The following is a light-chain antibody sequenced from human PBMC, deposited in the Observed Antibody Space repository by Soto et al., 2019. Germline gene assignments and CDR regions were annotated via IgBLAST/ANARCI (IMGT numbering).Light chain of an antibody. J-gene: IGKJ1*01. CDR1: QSVSNSF. Sequence: EVVLTQSPCTLSLSPGERASLSWRASQSVSNSFLAWYQQKAGQSPRLLIYAASARAIGIPDRFSGSGYGTDFNLTISRLEPEDFAVYYCQQYGHSPRTFGQGTKVDIK. CDR2: AAS. CDR3: QQYGHSPRT. V-gene: IGKV3-20*01.